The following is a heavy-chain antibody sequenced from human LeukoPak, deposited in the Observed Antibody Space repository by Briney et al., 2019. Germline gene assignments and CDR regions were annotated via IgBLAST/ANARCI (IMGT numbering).Heavy chain of an antibody. V-gene: IGHV4-34*01. CDR2: INHSGST. D-gene: IGHD1-26*01. CDR1: GGSFSGYY. CDR3: ARQWWEPTAYFDY. Sequence: SETLSLTCAVYGGSFSGYYWSWIRQPPGKGVEWIGEINHSGSTNYNPSLKSRVTISVDTSKNQFSLKLSSVTAADTAVYYCARQWWEPTAYFDYWGQGTLVTVSS. J-gene: IGHJ4*02.